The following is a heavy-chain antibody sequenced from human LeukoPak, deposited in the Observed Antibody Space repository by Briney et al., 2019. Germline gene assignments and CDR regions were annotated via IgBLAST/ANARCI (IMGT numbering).Heavy chain of an antibody. CDR2: IKYDGSEK. D-gene: IGHD1-26*01. CDR3: AREGFRYPDY. CDR1: GFTFNHYW. J-gene: IGHJ4*02. V-gene: IGHV3-7*01. Sequence: GGSLRLSCAASGFTFNHYWMSWVRQAPGKGLEWVANIKYDGSEKYYVDSVKGRFTISRDNAKNSLYLQMNSLRAEDTAVYYCAREGFRYPDYWGQGTLVTVSS.